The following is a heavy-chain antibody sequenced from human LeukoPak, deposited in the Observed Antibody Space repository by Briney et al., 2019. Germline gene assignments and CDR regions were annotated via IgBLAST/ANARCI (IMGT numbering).Heavy chain of an antibody. CDR2: IFGGGGTT. Sequence: GGSLRLSCAASGFTFSNFAMSWVRQAPGKGLEWVSAIFGGGGTTYYADSVKGRFTISRDNSKNTLYLQMDTLRAEDTAVYYCAKVLGPVARGYMDVWGKGTPVTVSS. CDR1: GFTFSNFA. V-gene: IGHV3-23*01. D-gene: IGHD2-2*01. CDR3: AKVLGPVARGYMDV. J-gene: IGHJ6*03.